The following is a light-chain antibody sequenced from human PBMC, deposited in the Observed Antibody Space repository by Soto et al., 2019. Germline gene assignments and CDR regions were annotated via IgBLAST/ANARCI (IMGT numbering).Light chain of an antibody. CDR3: QKYNGAPLT. J-gene: IGKJ4*01. CDR2: DAS. V-gene: IGKV1-27*01. CDR1: QGISIY. Sequence: DIQMTQSPSSLSASVGDRVTITCRASQGISIYLAWYRQKPGKVPKLLIYDASTLQSGVPSRFSGSGSGTDFTLTISGLQPEDVATYYCQKYNGAPLTFGGGTKVEIK.